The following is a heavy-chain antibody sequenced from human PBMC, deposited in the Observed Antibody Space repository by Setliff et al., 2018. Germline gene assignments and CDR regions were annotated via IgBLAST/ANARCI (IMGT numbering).Heavy chain of an antibody. CDR2: INSGGTKI. V-gene: IGHV3-48*03. CDR3: ARSINGYQQRYDF. CDR1: GFFFRSYE. J-gene: IGHJ4*02. D-gene: IGHD3-16*01. Sequence: GGSLRLSCAASGFFFRSYEMNWVRQTPGKGLEWVSYINSGGTKIYYADSVEGRFTISRDNGKNSLFLQMNSVRAEDTAVYYRARSINGYQQRYDFWGQGALVTVSS.